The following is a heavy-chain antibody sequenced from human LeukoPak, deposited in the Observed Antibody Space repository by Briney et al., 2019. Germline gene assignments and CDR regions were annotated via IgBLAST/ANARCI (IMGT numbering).Heavy chain of an antibody. J-gene: IGHJ4*02. CDR3: ARVLRPMASQHYNDY. Sequence: SETLSLTCTVSGASMNTYYWSWIRQPPGKGLEWIGYIYYSGTTSYNPSLKTRVTISIDTSKNQFSLKLSSVTAADTAVYYCARVLRPMASQHYNDYWSQGTLVTVSS. CDR1: GASMNTYY. D-gene: IGHD3-10*01. CDR2: IYYSGTT. V-gene: IGHV4-59*01.